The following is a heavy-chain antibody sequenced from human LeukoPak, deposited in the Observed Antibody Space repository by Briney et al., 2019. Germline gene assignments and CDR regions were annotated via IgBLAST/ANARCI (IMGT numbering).Heavy chain of an antibody. J-gene: IGHJ4*02. V-gene: IGHV3-23*01. Sequence: GGSLRLSCAASGLTFSNYAMSWFRQAPGKGLEWVSGITSGFTPHYADSVKGRFTISRDNSKNTFHPQMNSLRAEDTAVYYCAKDYSDSRVGDVFFEYWGQGTLVTVSS. CDR3: AKDYSDSRVGDVFFEY. CDR1: GLTFSNYA. D-gene: IGHD1-26*01. CDR2: ITSGFTP.